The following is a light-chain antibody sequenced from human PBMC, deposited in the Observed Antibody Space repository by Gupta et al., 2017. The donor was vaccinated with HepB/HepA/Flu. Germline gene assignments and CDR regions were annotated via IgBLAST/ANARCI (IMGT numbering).Light chain of an antibody. CDR2: SAS. CDR3: QECNSRA. Sequence: DIQMTQSPSTLSASVGDRVTITCRASESVSSWLAWYQQKPGKAPKLLIYSASSLESGVPSRFSGSGSGTEFTLTISSLQPDDFATYYCQECNSRAFGQGTKVEVK. V-gene: IGKV1-5*03. CDR1: ESVSSW. J-gene: IGKJ1*01.